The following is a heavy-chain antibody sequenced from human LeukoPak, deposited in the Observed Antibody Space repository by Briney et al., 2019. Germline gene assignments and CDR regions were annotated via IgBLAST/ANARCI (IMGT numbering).Heavy chain of an antibody. CDR2: IRYDGSNK. CDR1: GFTFSSYG. V-gene: IGHV3-30*02. Sequence: PGGSLRLSCAASGFTFSSYGMHWVRQAPGKGLEWVAFIRYDGSNKYYADSVKGRFTISRDNSKNTLYLQMNSLRAEDTAVYYCAKDSRKVVVITMGTDIWGQGTMVTVSS. CDR3: AKDSRKVVVITMGTDI. D-gene: IGHD3-22*01. J-gene: IGHJ3*02.